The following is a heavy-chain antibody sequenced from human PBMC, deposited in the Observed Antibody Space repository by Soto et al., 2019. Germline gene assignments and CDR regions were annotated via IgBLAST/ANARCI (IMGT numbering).Heavy chain of an antibody. CDR3: GRKYPGTRPFAY. CDR1: VFTFNSYS. D-gene: IGHD2-2*01. Sequence: XLSCAASVFTFNSYSMNWVRQAPGKGLAWVSAIGTDRNTYYANAVKCRFTVSRDNSRTTLYLQMNSLRVEDTALYYCGRKYPGTRPFAYWGQGTLGTASS. CDR2: IGTDRNT. V-gene: IGHV3-23*01. J-gene: IGHJ4*01.